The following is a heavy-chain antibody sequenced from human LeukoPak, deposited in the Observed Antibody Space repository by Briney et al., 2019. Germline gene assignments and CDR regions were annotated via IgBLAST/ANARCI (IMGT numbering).Heavy chain of an antibody. Sequence: PSETLSLTCTVSGYSISSGYYWGWIRQPPGKGLEWIGSIYHSGSTYYNPSLKSRVTISVDTSKNQFSLKLSSVTAADTAVYYCARGTTELWFGELLSPAYGWFDPWGQGTLVTVSS. J-gene: IGHJ5*02. CDR2: IYHSGST. V-gene: IGHV4-38-2*02. CDR3: ARGTTELWFGELLSPAYGWFDP. D-gene: IGHD3-10*01. CDR1: GYSISSGYY.